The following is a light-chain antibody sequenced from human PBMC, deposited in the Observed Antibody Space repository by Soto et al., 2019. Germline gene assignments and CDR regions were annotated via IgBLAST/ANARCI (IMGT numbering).Light chain of an antibody. CDR3: QQYGSSPVT. J-gene: IGKJ3*01. Sequence: EIVLTQSPGTLSLSPGGRATLSFRASQSVSSSYLAWYQQKPGQPPRLLIYGASSRSTGIPDRFSGSGSGTDFTLTISRLEPEDFAVYYCQQYGSSPVTFGPGTKVDIK. V-gene: IGKV3-20*01. CDR1: QSVSSSY. CDR2: GAS.